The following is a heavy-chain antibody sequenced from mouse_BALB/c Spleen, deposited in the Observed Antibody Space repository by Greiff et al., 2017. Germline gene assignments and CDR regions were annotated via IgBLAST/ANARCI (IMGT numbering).Heavy chain of an antibody. V-gene: IGHV1-7*01. CDR3: ARVDSSGRGIAMDY. J-gene: IGHJ4*01. Sequence: QVQLQQSGAELAKPGASVKMSCKASGYTFTSYWMHWVKQRPGQGLEWIGYINPSTGYTEYNQKFKDKATLTADKSSSTAYMQLSSLTSEDSAVYYCARVDSSGRGIAMDYWGQGTSVTVSS. CDR2: INPSTGYT. D-gene: IGHD3-2*01. CDR1: GYTFTSYW.